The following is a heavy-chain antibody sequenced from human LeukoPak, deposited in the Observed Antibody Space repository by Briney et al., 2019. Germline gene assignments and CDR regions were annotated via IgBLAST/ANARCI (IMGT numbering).Heavy chain of an antibody. J-gene: IGHJ4*02. CDR3: ARIGPSGYLYYFDY. Sequence: ASVKVSCKASGYTFTSYDINRVRQATGQGLEWMGWMNPNSGNTGYAQKFQGRVTITRNTSISTAYMELSSLRSEDTAVYYCARIGPSGYLYYFDYWGQGTLVTVSS. CDR2: MNPNSGNT. CDR1: GYTFTSYD. V-gene: IGHV1-8*03. D-gene: IGHD3-3*01.